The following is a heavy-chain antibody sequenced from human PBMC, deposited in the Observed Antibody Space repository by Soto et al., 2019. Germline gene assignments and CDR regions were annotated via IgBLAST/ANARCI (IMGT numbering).Heavy chain of an antibody. V-gene: IGHV3-11*01. D-gene: IGHD6-19*01. Sequence: QVQLVVSGGGLVKPGGSLRLSCAASGFTFSDYYMTWIRQAPGKGLEWVSVIDYTGGTTYYTDSVKGRFIISRDNSKKMLYLQMNGLRAEDTAVYYCVKDASRTDGWYYFDYWDQGALVTVS. CDR2: IDYTGGTT. CDR1: GFTFSDYY. J-gene: IGHJ4*02. CDR3: VKDASRTDGWYYFDY.